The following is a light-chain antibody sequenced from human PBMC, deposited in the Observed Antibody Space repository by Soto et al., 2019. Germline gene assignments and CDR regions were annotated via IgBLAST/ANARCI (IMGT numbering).Light chain of an antibody. V-gene: IGKV3-20*01. CDR2: GAS. CDR1: QSVSSSY. J-gene: IGKJ5*01. Sequence: EIVLTQSPGTLSLSPGERATLSCRASQSVSSSYLAWYKQKPGQAPRLLIYGASSRATGIPDRFSGSGSGTDFTLTISRLEPEDFAVYYCQQYGSSPQPITFGQGTRLEIK. CDR3: QQYGSSPQPIT.